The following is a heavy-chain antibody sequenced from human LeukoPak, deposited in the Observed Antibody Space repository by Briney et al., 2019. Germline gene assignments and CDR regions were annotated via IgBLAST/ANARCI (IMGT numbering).Heavy chain of an antibody. Sequence: SQTLSLTCAISGDSVSSDSATWNWIRQSPSRGLEWLGRTYYRSKWYNEYAVSVKSRIAFSPDTSKNQFSLQLNSVTPEDTAVYYCARALSRYFDYWGQGTLVAVSS. CDR1: GDSVSSDSAT. CDR2: TYYRSKWYN. V-gene: IGHV6-1*01. D-gene: IGHD5/OR15-5a*01. CDR3: ARALSRYFDY. J-gene: IGHJ4*02.